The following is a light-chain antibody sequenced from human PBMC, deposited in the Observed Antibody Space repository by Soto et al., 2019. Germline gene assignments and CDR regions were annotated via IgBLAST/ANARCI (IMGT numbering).Light chain of an antibody. CDR2: AAF. J-gene: IGKJ1*01. CDR3: LQYGSSTWT. CDR1: QSVGSNY. Sequence: EIVLTQSPGTLSLSPGERATLSCRASQSVGSNYLAWYQQKPGQAPRLLIYAAFGRATGIPDRFGGSGSGTDFTLTISRLEPEDSAVYYCLQYGSSTWTFGQGTNVEVK. V-gene: IGKV3-20*01.